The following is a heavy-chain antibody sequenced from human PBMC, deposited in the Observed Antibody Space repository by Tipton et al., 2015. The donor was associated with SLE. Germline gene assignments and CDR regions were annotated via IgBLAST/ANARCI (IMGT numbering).Heavy chain of an antibody. CDR1: GFAFSNFW. CDR3: AKDRYLGANFIDS. D-gene: IGHD1-26*01. CDR2: IKDDGSER. V-gene: IGHV3-7*01. Sequence: SLRLSCAGSGFAFSNFWMSWVRQAPGKGLEWVADIKDDGSERFYVDSMKGRFLISRDNALNSLYLQMNSLRVEDTAVYYCAKDRYLGANFIDSWGQGTLVTVSS. J-gene: IGHJ4*02.